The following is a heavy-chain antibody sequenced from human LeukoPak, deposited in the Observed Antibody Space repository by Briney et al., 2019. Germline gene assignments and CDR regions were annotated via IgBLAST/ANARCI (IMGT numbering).Heavy chain of an antibody. Sequence: GGSLRLSCAASGFTFSSYGMHWVRQAPGKGLEWVAVISYDGSNKYYADSVKGRFTISRDNSKNTLYLQMNSLRAEDTAVYYCAKDRGVYDSSGYIFDYWGQGTLVTVSS. CDR2: ISYDGSNK. V-gene: IGHV3-30*18. D-gene: IGHD3-22*01. CDR1: GFTFSSYG. J-gene: IGHJ4*02. CDR3: AKDRGVYDSSGYIFDY.